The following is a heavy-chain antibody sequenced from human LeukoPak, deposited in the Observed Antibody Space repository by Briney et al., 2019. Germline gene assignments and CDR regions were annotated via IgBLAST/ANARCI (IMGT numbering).Heavy chain of an antibody. D-gene: IGHD6-13*01. Sequence: SQTLSLTCAISGDSVSSNSAAWNWIRQSPSRGLEWLGRTYYRSKWYNDYAVSVKSRITINPDTSKNQFSLQLNSVTPEDTAVYYCAREVIAAAGLYYYYYGMDVWGQGTTVTVSS. V-gene: IGHV6-1*01. CDR1: GDSVSSNSAA. CDR3: AREVIAAAGLYYYYYGMDV. CDR2: TYYRSKWYN. J-gene: IGHJ6*02.